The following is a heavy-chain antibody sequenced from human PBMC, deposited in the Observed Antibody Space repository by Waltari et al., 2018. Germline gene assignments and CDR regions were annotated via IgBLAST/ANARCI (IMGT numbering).Heavy chain of an antibody. D-gene: IGHD2-15*01. J-gene: IGHJ5*02. Sequence: QVQLVQSGAEVKKPGASVKVSCTASGYTFTSYGISWVRQAPGQGLEWMGWISAYNGNTNYAQKFQGRGTITTDESTSTAYMELSSLRSEDTAVYYCARGCCSGGSCYSVGWFDPWGQGTLVTVSS. CDR3: ARGCCSGGSCYSVGWFDP. CDR1: GYTFTSYG. V-gene: IGHV1-18*01. CDR2: ISAYNGNT.